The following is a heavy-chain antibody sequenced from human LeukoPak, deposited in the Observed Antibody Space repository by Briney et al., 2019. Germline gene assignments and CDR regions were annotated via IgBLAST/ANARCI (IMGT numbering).Heavy chain of an antibody. V-gene: IGHV3-23*01. CDR3: ANPDRGYYGSGSYYNGDY. Sequence: PGGSLRLSCAASGFTFSSYAMSWVRQAPGEGLEWVSAISGSGGSTYYADSVKGRFTISRDNSKNTLYLQMNSLRAEDTAAYYCANPDRGYYGSGSYYNGDYWGQGTLVTVSS. CDR2: ISGSGGST. J-gene: IGHJ4*02. D-gene: IGHD3-10*01. CDR1: GFTFSSYA.